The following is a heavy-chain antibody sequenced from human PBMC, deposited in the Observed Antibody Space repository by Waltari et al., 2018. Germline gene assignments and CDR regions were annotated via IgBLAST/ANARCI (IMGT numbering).Heavy chain of an antibody. CDR3: ATDTGALWMDV. CDR1: EYTFARSY. D-gene: IGHD2-21*01. CDR2: INPSGGST. V-gene: IGHV1-46*01. J-gene: IGHJ6*02. Sequence: QVQLVQSGAEVKKPGASVKISCKTSEYTFARSYVHWVRQAPGQGLEWIGIINPSGGSTIYEERFQGRVTMTRDTSTSTVYMELSSLKSEDTAVYYCATDTGALWMDVWGQGTTVTVSS.